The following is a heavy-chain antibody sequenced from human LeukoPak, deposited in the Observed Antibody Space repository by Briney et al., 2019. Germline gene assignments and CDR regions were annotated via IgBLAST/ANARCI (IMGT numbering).Heavy chain of an antibody. CDR3: ARSNDAFDI. CDR1: GFTVSSNY. CDR2: IYSGGST. D-gene: IGHD5/OR15-5a*01. Sequence: PGGSLRLSCAASGFTVSSNYMNWVRQAPGKGLEWVSIIYSGGSTFYADSVKGRFTISRDKSKNTLFLQMNSLRAEDTAVYYCARSNDAFDIWGQGTMVTVSS. V-gene: IGHV3-53*01. J-gene: IGHJ3*02.